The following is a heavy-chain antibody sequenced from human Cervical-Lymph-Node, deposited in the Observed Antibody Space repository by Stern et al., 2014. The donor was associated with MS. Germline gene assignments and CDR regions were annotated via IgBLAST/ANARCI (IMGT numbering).Heavy chain of an antibody. V-gene: IGHV1-18*01. CDR3: ARVFGDFDY. Sequence: QDQLVQSGSEVRKPGASVTVSCTTSGYTFTTYGLSWVRQVPGQGPEWMGWISTFSGKTDYARSLQDRVTMTTNTSTSTVYLEVRSLTSEDTAVYYRARVFGDFDYWGQGTLVTVSS. CDR2: ISTFSGKT. D-gene: IGHD3-10*02. J-gene: IGHJ4*02. CDR1: GYTFTTYG.